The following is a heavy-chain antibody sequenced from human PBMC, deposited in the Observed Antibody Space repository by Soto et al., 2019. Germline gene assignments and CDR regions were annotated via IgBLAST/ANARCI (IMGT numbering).Heavy chain of an antibody. CDR1: GFTFSAFW. V-gene: IGHV3-7*04. D-gene: IGHD3-22*01. CDR3: ARDRYYDRY. Sequence: VQVVESGGGLVQRGGSRRLSCEISGFTFSAFWMSWFRQSPGKGLEWVANINQDGSEIHYVESVKGRFTISRNNARNSLYLQMSSLRAEDTAVYSCARDRYYDRYWGQGTLVTVSS. CDR2: INQDGSEI. J-gene: IGHJ4*02.